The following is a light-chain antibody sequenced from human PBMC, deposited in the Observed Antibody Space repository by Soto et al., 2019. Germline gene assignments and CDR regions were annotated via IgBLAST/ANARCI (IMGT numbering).Light chain of an antibody. CDR2: PAS. J-gene: IGKJ5*01. CDR3: QQFGSSPYT. V-gene: IGKV3-20*01. CDR1: QSVSSSY. Sequence: IVLTQSPCTLSLSPGERATLSCRASQSVSSSYLAWYQQKPGQAPRLLIYPASSRATGIPDRFSGSGTGTDFTLTISRLEPEDSAVYYCQQFGSSPYTFGQGTRLEIK.